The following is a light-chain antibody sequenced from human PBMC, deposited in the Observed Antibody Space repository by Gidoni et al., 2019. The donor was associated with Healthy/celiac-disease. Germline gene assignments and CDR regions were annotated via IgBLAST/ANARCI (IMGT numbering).Light chain of an antibody. CDR2: EVS. V-gene: IGLV2-14*01. Sequence: QSALTQPASVSGSPGQSLTISCTGTSSYVGGYNYVSWYQQHPGKAPQLMIYEVSNRPSGVSNRFSGSKSGNTASLTISGLQAEDEADYYCSSYTSSSTRVFGGGTKLTVL. CDR1: SSYVGGYNY. CDR3: SSYTSSSTRV. J-gene: IGLJ3*02.